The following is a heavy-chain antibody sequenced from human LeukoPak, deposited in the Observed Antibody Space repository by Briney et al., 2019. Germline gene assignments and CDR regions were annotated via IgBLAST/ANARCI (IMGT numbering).Heavy chain of an antibody. V-gene: IGHV4-59*01. CDR1: GGSISSYY. D-gene: IGHD2-2*01. J-gene: IGHJ6*03. Sequence: SETLSLTCTFSGGSISSYYWSWIRQPPGKGLEWIGYIYYSGSTNYNPSLKSRVTISVDTSKNQFSLKLSSVTAADTAVYYCARVGVVPAAMRYYYYYMDVWGKGTTVTVSS. CDR3: ARVGVVPAAMRYYYYYMDV. CDR2: IYYSGST.